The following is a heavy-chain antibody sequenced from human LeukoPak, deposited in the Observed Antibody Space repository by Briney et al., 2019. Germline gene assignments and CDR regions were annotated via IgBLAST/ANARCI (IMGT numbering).Heavy chain of an antibody. CDR3: ARVEAAAAFDY. CDR1: GFTFSDYY. J-gene: IGHJ4*02. Sequence: GGSLRLSCAASGFTFSDYYMSWIRQAPGKGLEWVSYISSSGSTIYYADSVKGRFTISRDNVKNSLYLQMNSLRAEDTAVYYCARVEAAAAFDYWGQGTLVSVSS. CDR2: ISSSGSTI. V-gene: IGHV3-11*01. D-gene: IGHD6-13*01.